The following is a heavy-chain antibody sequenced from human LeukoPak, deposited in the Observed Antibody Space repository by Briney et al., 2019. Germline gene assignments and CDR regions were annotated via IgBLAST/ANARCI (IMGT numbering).Heavy chain of an antibody. J-gene: IGHJ4*02. V-gene: IGHV3-30-3*01. CDR2: ISYDGSNK. D-gene: IGHD6-13*01. Sequence: GGSLRLSCAASGFTFSSYAMHWVRQAPGKGMEWVAVISYDGSNKYYADSVKGRFTISRDNSKNTLYLQMNSLRAADTAVYYCAREGEAAAGSYFDYWGQGTLVTVSS. CDR3: AREGEAAAGSYFDY. CDR1: GFTFSSYA.